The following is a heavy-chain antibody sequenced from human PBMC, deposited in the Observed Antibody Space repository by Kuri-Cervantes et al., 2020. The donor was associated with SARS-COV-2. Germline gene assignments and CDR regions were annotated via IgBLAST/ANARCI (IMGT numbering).Heavy chain of an antibody. CDR2: INQSGGT. CDR3: ARGLAAVVPSPVLGLGPHYYSYHVDV. D-gene: IGHD3-16*01. CDR1: GGSFNNYY. V-gene: IGHV4-34*01. Sequence: GSLRLSCAVYGGSFNNYYWSWIRQPPGKGLEWIGDINQSGGTNHSPSLKSRVIISTDTSRNQFSLKLRSVTAADTAVYYCARGLAAVVPSPVLGLGPHYYSYHVDVWGHGTTVTVSS. J-gene: IGHJ6*02.